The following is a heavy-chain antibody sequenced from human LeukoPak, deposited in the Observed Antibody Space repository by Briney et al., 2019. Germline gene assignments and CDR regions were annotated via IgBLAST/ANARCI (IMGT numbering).Heavy chain of an antibody. CDR1: GFDLWRYA. CDR3: VRVNYGGNSGYHFDY. D-gene: IGHD4-23*01. Sequence: GGSLRLSCAASGFDLWRYAMSWVRQVPGKGLEWVADISGGGDGTHYADSVQGRFTISSDNSKNSVLLQMGSLRAHDTAVYYCVRVNYGGNSGYHFDYWGQGTLVTVSS. CDR2: ISGGGDGT. V-gene: IGHV3-23*01. J-gene: IGHJ4*02.